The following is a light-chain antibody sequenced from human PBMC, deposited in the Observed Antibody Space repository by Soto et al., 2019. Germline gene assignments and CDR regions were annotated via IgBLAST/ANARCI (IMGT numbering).Light chain of an antibody. CDR1: QSLLHSDGYNY. CDR3: QKYNSAPPLT. V-gene: IGKV1-27*01. Sequence: MTQSPLSLPVTPGEPASISCRSSQSLLHSDGYNYLAWYQQKPGKVPKLLIYAASTLQSGVPSRFSGSGSGTDFTLTISSLQPEDVATYYCQKYNSAPPLTFGQGTRLEI. J-gene: IGKJ5*01. CDR2: AAS.